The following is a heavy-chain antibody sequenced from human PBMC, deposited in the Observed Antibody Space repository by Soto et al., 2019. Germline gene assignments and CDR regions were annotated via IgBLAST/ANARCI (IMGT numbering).Heavy chain of an antibody. CDR1: GCTFSDYY. V-gene: IGHV3-11*01. D-gene: IGHD3-10*01. CDR3: ARVPMVRGVHLDY. CDR2: ISSSGSTI. J-gene: IGHJ4*02. Sequence: PGGPLILSCAASGCTFSDYYMSWIRPAPGKGLEWVSYISSSGSTIYYADSVKGRFTISRDNAKNSLYLQMNSLRAEDTAVYYCARVPMVRGVHLDYWGQGTLVTVS.